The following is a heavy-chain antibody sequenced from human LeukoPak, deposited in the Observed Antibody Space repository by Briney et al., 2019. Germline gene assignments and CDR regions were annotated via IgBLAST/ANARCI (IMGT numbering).Heavy chain of an antibody. D-gene: IGHD2-2*01. CDR2: ISSSSSYI. Sequence: GGSLRLSCAASGFTFSSYAMSWVRQAPGKGLEWVSSISSSSSYIYYADSVKGRFTVSRDNAKNSLYLQMNSLRAEDTAVYYCARGVAPGYCSSTSCYRKYPFDYWGQGTLVTVSS. CDR1: GFTFSSYA. V-gene: IGHV3-21*01. J-gene: IGHJ4*02. CDR3: ARGVAPGYCSSTSCYRKYPFDY.